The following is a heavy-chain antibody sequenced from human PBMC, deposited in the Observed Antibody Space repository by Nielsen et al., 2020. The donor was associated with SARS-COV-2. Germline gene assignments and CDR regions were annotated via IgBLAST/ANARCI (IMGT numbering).Heavy chain of an antibody. D-gene: IGHD5-12*01. CDR1: GFTFSDYY. Sequence: GGSLRLSCAASGFTFSDYYMSWVRQTPGKGLEWISTISGTADSTYYADSVKGRFTISRDNSKNTLYLQMNSLRAEDTATYYCARVSGYYWPQDYWGQGTLVTVSS. CDR3: ARVSGYYWPQDY. J-gene: IGHJ4*02. CDR2: ISGTADST. V-gene: IGHV3-23*01.